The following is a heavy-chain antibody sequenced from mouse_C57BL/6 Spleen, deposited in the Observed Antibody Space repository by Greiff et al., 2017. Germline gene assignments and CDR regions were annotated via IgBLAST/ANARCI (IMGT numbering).Heavy chain of an antibody. CDR2: IYPGDGDT. CDR1: GYAFSSSW. V-gene: IGHV1-82*01. Sequence: VHLVESGPELVKPGASVKISCKASGYAFSSSWMNWVKQRPGKGLEWIGRIYPGDGDTNYNGKFKGKATLTADKSSSTAYMQLSSLTSEDSAVYFCARGGLGAMDYWGQGTSVTVSS. D-gene: IGHD3-1*01. CDR3: ARGGLGAMDY. J-gene: IGHJ4*01.